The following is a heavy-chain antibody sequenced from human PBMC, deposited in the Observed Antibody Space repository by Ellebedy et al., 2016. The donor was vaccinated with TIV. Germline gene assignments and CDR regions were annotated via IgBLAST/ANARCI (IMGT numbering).Heavy chain of an antibody. Sequence: SETLSLXXTVSGGSISSSSYYWGWIRQPPGKGLEWIGYIYYSGSTYYNPSLKSRVTISVDTSKNQFSLKLSSVTAADTAVYYCASSYSSSWSHFDYWGQGTLVTVSS. CDR2: IYYSGST. CDR3: ASSYSSSWSHFDY. CDR1: GGSISSSSYY. V-gene: IGHV4-30-4*08. J-gene: IGHJ4*02. D-gene: IGHD6-13*01.